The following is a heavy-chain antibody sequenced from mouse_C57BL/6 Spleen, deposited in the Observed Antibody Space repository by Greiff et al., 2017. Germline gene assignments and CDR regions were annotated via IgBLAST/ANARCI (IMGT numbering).Heavy chain of an antibody. CDR2: IDPANSNT. Sequence: EVQLQQPVAELVMPGASVKLSCTASGFNIKNTYMHWVKQRPEQGLEWIGRIDPANSNTKYAPKFQGKATITADTYSNTAYLQLSSLTSEDTSIYYCASDSYYYGSSLDAMDYWGQGTSVTVSS. CDR3: ASDSYYYGSSLDAMDY. J-gene: IGHJ4*01. CDR1: GFNIKNTY. V-gene: IGHV14-3*01. D-gene: IGHD1-1*01.